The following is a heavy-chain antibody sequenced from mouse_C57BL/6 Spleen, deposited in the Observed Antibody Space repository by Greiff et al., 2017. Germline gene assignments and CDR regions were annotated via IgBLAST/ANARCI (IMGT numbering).Heavy chain of an antibody. CDR2: INPYNGGT. D-gene: IGHD1-1*01. J-gene: IGHJ1*03. CDR3: ARGGEFIRYFDV. Sequence: EVHLVESGPVLVKPGASVKMSCKASGYTFTDYYMNWVKQSHGKSLEWIGVINPYNGGTSYNQKFKGKATLTVDKSSSTAYMELNSLTSEDSAVYYCARGGEFIRYFDVWGTGTTVNVSS. CDR1: GYTFTDYY. V-gene: IGHV1-19*01.